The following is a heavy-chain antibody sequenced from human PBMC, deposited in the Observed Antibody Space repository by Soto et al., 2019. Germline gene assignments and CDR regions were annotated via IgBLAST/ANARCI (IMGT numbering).Heavy chain of an antibody. J-gene: IGHJ3*01. CDR1: GFSFSGYN. V-gene: IGHV3-21*04. CDR3: ARVVYFDRSAYGL. CDR2: ISGDSNYI. D-gene: IGHD3-22*01. Sequence: GSLRLSCAASGFSFSGYNMNWVRQAPGKGLEWVSSISGDSNYIYYADSVQGRFTISRDNAKNSVYLQMNSLRAEDTAVYYCARVVYFDRSAYGLWGQGTMVTVSS.